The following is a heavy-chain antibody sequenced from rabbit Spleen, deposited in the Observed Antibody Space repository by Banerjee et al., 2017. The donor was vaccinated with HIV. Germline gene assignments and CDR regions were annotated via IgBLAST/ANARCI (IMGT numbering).Heavy chain of an antibody. J-gene: IGHJ4*01. CDR3: ARGTPGDGGSYFNL. D-gene: IGHD8-1*01. CDR1: GFSFSSNYW. CDR2: IYTGSGST. Sequence: QEQLVESGGGLVKPEGSLKLSCTASGFSFSSNYWICWVRQAPGKGLEWVACIYTGSGSTYYASWVNGRFTISKTSSTAVTLRMTSLTAADTATYFCARGTPGDGGSYFNLWGQGTLVTVS. V-gene: IGHV1S45*01.